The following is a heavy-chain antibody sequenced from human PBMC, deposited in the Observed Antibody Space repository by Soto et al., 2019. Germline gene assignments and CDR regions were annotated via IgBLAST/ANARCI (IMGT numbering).Heavy chain of an antibody. Sequence: EVQLVESGGGLVKPGGSLRLSCVASGFSFSGHTINWVRQAPGKGLEWVSSVSGSSSYIYYADSVKGRFTVSRDNAEKSLYLQMKSLRAEDTAIYYCARCMGFDGSGYAFFDSWGQGTLVTVSS. J-gene: IGHJ4*02. CDR3: ARCMGFDGSGYAFFDS. V-gene: IGHV3-21*01. CDR2: VSGSSSYI. D-gene: IGHD3-10*01. CDR1: GFSFSGHT.